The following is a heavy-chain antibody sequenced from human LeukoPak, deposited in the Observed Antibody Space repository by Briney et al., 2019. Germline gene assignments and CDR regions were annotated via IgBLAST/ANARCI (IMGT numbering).Heavy chain of an antibody. V-gene: IGHV3-48*01. CDR2: ISSSSSTI. CDR3: ARDSPQALAILHAFDI. J-gene: IGHJ3*02. Sequence: GGSLRLFCAASGFTFSSYTMNWVRQAPGKGLEWVSKISSSSSTIYYADSVKGRFTISRDNAKNSLYLQMNSLRAEDTAVYYCARDSPQALAILHAFDIWGHGTMVTVSS. D-gene: IGHD5-12*01. CDR1: GFTFSSYT.